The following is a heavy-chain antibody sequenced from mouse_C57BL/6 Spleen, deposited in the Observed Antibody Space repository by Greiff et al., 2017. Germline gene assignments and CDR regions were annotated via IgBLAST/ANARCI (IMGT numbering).Heavy chain of an antibody. CDR3: ARRALRRCAY. CDR1: GYTFTSYW. Sequence: QVQLQQPGAELVRPGSSVKLSCKASGYTFTSYWMDWVKQRPGQGLEWIGNIYPSDSETHYNQKFKDKATLTVDKSSSTAYMQLSSLTSEESAVYYCARRALRRCAYWGQGTTLTVSS. D-gene: IGHD1-1*01. CDR2: IYPSDSET. V-gene: IGHV1-61*01. J-gene: IGHJ2*01.